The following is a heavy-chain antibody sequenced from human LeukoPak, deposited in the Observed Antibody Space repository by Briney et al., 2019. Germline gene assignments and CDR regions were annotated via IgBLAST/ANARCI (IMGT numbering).Heavy chain of an antibody. CDR1: GYTFTDYY. CDR3: ARVLVGYCSGGSCYSPEKFQY. CDR2: IDPNSDGT. V-gene: IGHV1-2*02. Sequence: ASVKVSCKASGYTFTDYYMHWVRQPPGQGLEWMGWIDPNSDGTNYAQKFQGRVTMTRDTSISTAYMELSRLRSDDTAVYYCARVLVGYCSGGSCYSPEKFQYWGQGTLVTVSS. J-gene: IGHJ1*01. D-gene: IGHD2-15*01.